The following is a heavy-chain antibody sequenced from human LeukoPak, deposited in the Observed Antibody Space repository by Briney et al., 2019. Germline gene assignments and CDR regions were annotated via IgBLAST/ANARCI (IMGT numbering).Heavy chain of an antibody. V-gene: IGHV3-7*01. CDR3: ARVTYSSGWYVDY. CDR2: IKQDGSER. J-gene: IGHJ4*02. CDR1: GFTFSTYW. D-gene: IGHD6-19*01. Sequence: GGSLRLSCAASGFTFSTYWMSWVRQAPGKGREWVANIKQDGSERNYVDSVKGRFTISRDNAKNSLYLQLNSLRAEDTAVYYCARVTYSSGWYVDYWGQGTLVTVSS.